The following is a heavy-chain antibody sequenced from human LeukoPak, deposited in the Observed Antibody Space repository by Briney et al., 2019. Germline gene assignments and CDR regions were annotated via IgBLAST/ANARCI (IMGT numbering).Heavy chain of an antibody. J-gene: IGHJ5*02. D-gene: IGHD6-13*01. Sequence: GGSLRLPCAASGFTFSSYSMNWVRQAPGKGLEWVSSISSSSSYIYYADSVKGRFTISRDNAKNSLYLQMNSLRAEDTAVYYCARDGKAAAVVNWFDPWGQGTLVTVSS. CDR3: ARDGKAAAVVNWFDP. CDR2: ISSSSSYI. CDR1: GFTFSSYS. V-gene: IGHV3-21*01.